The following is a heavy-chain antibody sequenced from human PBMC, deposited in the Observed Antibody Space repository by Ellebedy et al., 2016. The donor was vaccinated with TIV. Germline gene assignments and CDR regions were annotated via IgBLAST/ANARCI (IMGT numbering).Heavy chain of an antibody. CDR3: ARGVSAGSGWLDP. V-gene: IGHV5-10-1*01. D-gene: IGHD3-3*01. Sequence: GGSLRLSCQGSGYTFTRYFITWVRQMPGKGLQWMGRIDPRDSYTNYSPSLGGQVTISADKSISTAYLHWSSLKASDSAIYYCARGVSAGSGWLDPWGPGTLVTVSS. J-gene: IGHJ5*01. CDR2: IDPRDSYT. CDR1: GYTFTRYF.